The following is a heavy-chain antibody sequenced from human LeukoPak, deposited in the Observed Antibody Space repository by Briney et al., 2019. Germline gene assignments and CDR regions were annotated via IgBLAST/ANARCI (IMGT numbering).Heavy chain of an antibody. V-gene: IGHV1-46*04. D-gene: IGHD5-24*01. CDR2: IKPSGGDT. J-gene: IGHJ3*02. CDR1: GYTFTSYY. Sequence: ASVKVSCKASGYTFTSYYMHWVRQAPGQGLEWMGIIKPSGGDTSYAQTLQGRVFMTRDTSTSTVYMELSSLKSADTAVYYCARVRDGYNDAYDIWGQGTMVTVS. CDR3: ARVRDGYNDAYDI.